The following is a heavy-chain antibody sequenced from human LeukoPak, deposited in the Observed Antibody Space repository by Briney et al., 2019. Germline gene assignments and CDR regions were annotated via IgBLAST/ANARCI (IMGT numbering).Heavy chain of an antibody. J-gene: IGHJ6*03. V-gene: IGHV1-8*01. Sequence: ASVKVSCKASGYTFTSYDINWVRQATGQGLEWMGWMSTNSGNTGYAQKLQGRVTMTTDTSTSTAYMELRSLRSDDTAVYYCARVPLLTIWLPGGYYYMDVWGKGTTVTISS. CDR3: ARVPLLTIWLPGGYYYMDV. CDR1: GYTFTSYD. CDR2: MSTNSGNT. D-gene: IGHD5-18*01.